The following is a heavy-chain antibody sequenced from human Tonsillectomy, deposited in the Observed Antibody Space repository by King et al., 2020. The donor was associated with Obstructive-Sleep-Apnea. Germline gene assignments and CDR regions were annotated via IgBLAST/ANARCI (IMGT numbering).Heavy chain of an antibody. CDR2: ISSSSSTI. J-gene: IGHJ6*02. D-gene: IGHD3-10*01. CDR1: GFTFSSYS. CDR3: ASSPGNYYYGMDV. Sequence: VQLVESGGGLVQPGGSLRLSCAASGFTFSSYSMNWVRQAPGKGLEWVSYISSSSSTIYYADSVKGRFTISRDNAKNSLYLQMNSLTAEDTAVYYCASSPGNYYYGMDVWGQGTTVTVSS. V-gene: IGHV3-48*04.